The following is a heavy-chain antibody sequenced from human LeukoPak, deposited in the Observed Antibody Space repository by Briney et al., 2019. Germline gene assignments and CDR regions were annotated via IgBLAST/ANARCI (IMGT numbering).Heavy chain of an antibody. J-gene: IGHJ4*02. CDR1: GYTFTDYY. D-gene: IGHD5-12*01. Sequence: ASVKVSCKASGYTFTDYYIHWVRQAPGQGPEWMGWINPNSGGTKYVQKLQGRFTMTRDTSISTAYLELSSLRSDDTAVYYCARDSGDIVDYFDYWGQGTLVIVSS. CDR3: ARDSGDIVDYFDY. V-gene: IGHV1-2*02. CDR2: INPNSGGT.